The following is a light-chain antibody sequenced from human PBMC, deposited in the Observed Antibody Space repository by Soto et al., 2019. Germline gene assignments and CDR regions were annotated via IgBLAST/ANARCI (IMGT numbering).Light chain of an antibody. CDR3: QRYNDYQYI. Sequence: DIQMTQSPSTLSASVGDRATITCRASQSITTWLAWYQQKPGKAPKLLVYKATNLQSGVPSRFSGSGSGTEFSLPISSLQPDDFATYYCQRYNDYQYIFGQGTKLEIK. CDR1: QSITTW. V-gene: IGKV1-5*03. J-gene: IGKJ2*01. CDR2: KAT.